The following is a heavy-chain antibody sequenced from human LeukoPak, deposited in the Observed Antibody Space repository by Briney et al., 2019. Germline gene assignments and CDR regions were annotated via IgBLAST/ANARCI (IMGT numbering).Heavy chain of an antibody. CDR1: GYTFTGYY. D-gene: IGHD5-18*01. CDR3: ARDQLGCAVDY. J-gene: IGHJ4*02. V-gene: IGHV1-2*02. Sequence: ASVKVSCKASGYTFTGYYMHWVRQAPGQGLEWMGWINPNRGGTHYPQKFQGRVTMTRDTSISTAHMELSPLRSDDTAVYCWARDQLGCAVDYWGRGTLVTVSS. CDR2: INPNRGGT.